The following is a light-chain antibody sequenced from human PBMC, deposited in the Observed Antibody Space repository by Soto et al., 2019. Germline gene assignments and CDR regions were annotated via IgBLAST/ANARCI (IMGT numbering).Light chain of an antibody. V-gene: IGLV2-14*01. CDR1: SSDVGGYNF. CDR3: SSYTSSSTLV. Sequence: QSALTQPASVSGSPGQSITISCTGTSSDVGGYNFVSWYQHHPGKAPKLMIYEVSNRPSGVPNRFSGSKSGNTASLTISGLQGEDEADYYCSSYTSSSTLVFGTGTKLTVL. J-gene: IGLJ1*01. CDR2: EVS.